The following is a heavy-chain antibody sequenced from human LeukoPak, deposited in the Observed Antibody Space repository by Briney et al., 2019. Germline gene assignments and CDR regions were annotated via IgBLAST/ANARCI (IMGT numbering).Heavy chain of an antibody. CDR1: GFAFSTFA. CDR2: IIINGGST. Sequence: PGGSLRLSCAASGFAFSTFAMHWVRQAPGKGLEYVSGIIINGGSTSYADSVKGRFTISRNNSKNTLYLQMSSLRSEDTAVYYCVKGATVALLNYLDHWGQGTLVTVSS. J-gene: IGHJ4*02. D-gene: IGHD6-19*01. V-gene: IGHV3-64D*06. CDR3: VKGATVALLNYLDH.